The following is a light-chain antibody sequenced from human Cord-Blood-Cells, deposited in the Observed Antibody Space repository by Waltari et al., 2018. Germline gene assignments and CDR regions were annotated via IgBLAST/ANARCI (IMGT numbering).Light chain of an antibody. CDR3: QQYDNPPLT. J-gene: IGKJ4*01. CDR1: QDISNY. CDR2: DAS. Sequence: DIQMTQSPSSLSASVGDRVTTTCQASQDISNYLNWYQQKPGKAPKPLIYDASNLETGAPSRFSRSGSGTDFTFTISSLQPEDIATYYWQQYDNPPLTFGGGTKVEIK. V-gene: IGKV1-33*01.